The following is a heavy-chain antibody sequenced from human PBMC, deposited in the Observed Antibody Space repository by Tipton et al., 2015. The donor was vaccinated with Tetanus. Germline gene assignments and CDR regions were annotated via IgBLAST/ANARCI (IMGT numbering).Heavy chain of an antibody. CDR3: ARIGWPENNKPGFDI. V-gene: IGHV4-59*13. CDR2: VHYTGKD. CDR1: GGSISTYY. J-gene: IGHJ3*02. Sequence: TLSLTCIVSGGSISTYYWSWIRQRPGRGLEWVGYVHYTGKDNYNPSLRSRVTLSVDTSKNQFSLQMSSVTAADTAVYYCARIGWPENNKPGFDIWGHGTMVTVSS. D-gene: IGHD1/OR15-1a*01.